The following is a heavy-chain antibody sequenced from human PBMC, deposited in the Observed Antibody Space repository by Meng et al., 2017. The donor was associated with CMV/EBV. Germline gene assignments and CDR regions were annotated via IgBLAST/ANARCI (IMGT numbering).Heavy chain of an antibody. CDR2: IYYSGST. CDR1: GGSISSYY. J-gene: IGHJ6*02. D-gene: IGHD2-15*01. V-gene: IGHV4-59*01. CDR3: ARGGGICSGGSCYPLGYYGMDV. Sequence: SETLSPTCTVSGGSISSYYWSWIRQPPGKGLEWIGYIYYSGSTNYNPSLKSRVTISVDTSKNQFSLKLSSVTAADTAVYYCARGGGICSGGSCYPLGYYGMDVWGQGTTVTVSS.